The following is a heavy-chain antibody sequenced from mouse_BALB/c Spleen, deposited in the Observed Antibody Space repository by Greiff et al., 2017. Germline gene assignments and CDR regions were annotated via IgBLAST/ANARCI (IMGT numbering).Heavy chain of an antibody. Sequence: EVKLQESGPSLVKPSQTLSLTCSVTGDSITSVYWNWIRKFPGNKLEYMGYISYSGSTYYNPSLKSRISITRDTSKNQYYLQLNSVTTEDTATYYCARYETVVATRGYYAMDYWGQGTSVTVAS. CDR2: ISYSGST. CDR1: GDSITSVY. V-gene: IGHV3-8*02. CDR3: ARYETVVATRGYYAMDY. J-gene: IGHJ4*01. D-gene: IGHD1-1*01.